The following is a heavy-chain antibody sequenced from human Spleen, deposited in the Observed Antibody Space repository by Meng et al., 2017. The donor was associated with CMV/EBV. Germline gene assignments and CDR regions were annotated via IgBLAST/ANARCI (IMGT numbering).Heavy chain of an antibody. Sequence: ASVKVSCKASGYTFTGYYMHWVRQAPGQGLEWMGWMNPNSGNTGYAQKFQGRVTISRNTSISTAYMELSSLRSEDTAVYYCARDSTLARRWELLRRYFDYWGQGTLVTVSS. V-gene: IGHV1-8*03. CDR1: GYTFTGYY. CDR2: MNPNSGNT. J-gene: IGHJ4*02. D-gene: IGHD1-26*01. CDR3: ARDSTLARRWELLRRYFDY.